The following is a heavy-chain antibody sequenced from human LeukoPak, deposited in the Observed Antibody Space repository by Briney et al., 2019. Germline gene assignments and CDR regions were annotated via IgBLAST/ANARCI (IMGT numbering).Heavy chain of an antibody. J-gene: IGHJ4*02. V-gene: IGHV4-61*10. CDR2: IYHSGST. D-gene: IGHD4-17*01. Sequence: SETLSLTCTVSGASISSGEYYWSWIRQPAGKGLEWIGEIYHSGSTNYNPSLKTRVTISVDKSKNQFSLKLSSVTAADTAVYYCARASHDYGDYSHFDYWGQGTLVTVSS. CDR3: ARASHDYGDYSHFDY. CDR1: GASISSGEYY.